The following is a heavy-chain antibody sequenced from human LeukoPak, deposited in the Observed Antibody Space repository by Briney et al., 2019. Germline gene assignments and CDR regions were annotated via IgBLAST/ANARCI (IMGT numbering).Heavy chain of an antibody. Sequence: GGSLRLSCAASGFTFSSYSMNWVRQAPGKGLEWVSSISDDSKYIYYADSVKGRFSISRDNAKRSLYLQMNSLRAEDTAVYYCARGDAFDIWGQGTMVTVSS. V-gene: IGHV3-21*01. CDR3: ARGDAFDI. CDR1: GFTFSSYS. CDR2: ISDDSKYI. J-gene: IGHJ3*02.